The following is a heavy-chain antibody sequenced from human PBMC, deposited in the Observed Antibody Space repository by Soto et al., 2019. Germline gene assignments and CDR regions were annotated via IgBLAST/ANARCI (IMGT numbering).Heavy chain of an antibody. V-gene: IGHV4-59*08. CDR1: GGSISSYY. J-gene: IGHJ4*02. Sequence: SETLSLTCTVSGGSISSYYWSWIRQPPGKGLEWIGYIYYSGSTNYNPSLKSRVTISVDTSKNQFSLKLSSVTAADTAVYYCARHHDYSNYMIDYWGQGTLVTVS. CDR3: ARHHDYSNYMIDY. D-gene: IGHD4-4*01. CDR2: IYYSGST.